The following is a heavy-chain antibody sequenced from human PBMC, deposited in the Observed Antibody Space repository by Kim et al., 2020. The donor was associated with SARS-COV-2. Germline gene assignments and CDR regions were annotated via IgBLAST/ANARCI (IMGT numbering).Heavy chain of an antibody. CDR2: ISGNGSSK. D-gene: IGHD3-10*01. J-gene: IGHJ4*02. CDR3: AKDGRYYGSGSDPPGDY. V-gene: IGHV3-30*18. Sequence: GGSLRLSCAASGFTFSSYGMHWVRQAPGKGLEWVAVISGNGSSKYYADSVKGRFTISRDNSKNTLYLQMNSLRAEDTAVYYCAKDGRYYGSGSDPPGDYWGQGTLVSVPS. CDR1: GFTFSSYG.